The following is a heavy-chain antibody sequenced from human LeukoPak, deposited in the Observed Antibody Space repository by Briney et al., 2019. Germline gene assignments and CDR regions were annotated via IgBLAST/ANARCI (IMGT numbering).Heavy chain of an antibody. CDR3: ASTTIFGFSYYYYMDV. J-gene: IGHJ6*03. CDR2: IIPIFGTA. CDR1: GGTFSSYA. V-gene: IGHV1-69*01. Sequence: GSSVNVSCKASGGTFSSYAISWVRQAPGQGLEWMGRIIPIFGTANYAQKFQGRVTITADESTSTAYMELSSLRSEDTAVYYCASTTIFGFSYYYYMDVWGKGTTVTVSS. D-gene: IGHD3-3*01.